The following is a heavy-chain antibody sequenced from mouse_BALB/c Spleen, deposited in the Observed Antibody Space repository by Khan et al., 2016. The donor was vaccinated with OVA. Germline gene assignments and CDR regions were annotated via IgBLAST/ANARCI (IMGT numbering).Heavy chain of an antibody. Sequence: QVQLQQSGAELAKPGASVKMSCKASGYTFTSYWINWVKQRPGQGLEWIGYINPTTVYTDYNQKFKDKATLTADKSSSTAYMQLRNLTSEDSAVYYCARRGLRWDFDYWGQGTTLTVSS. D-gene: IGHD1-1*01. J-gene: IGHJ2*01. CDR3: ARRGLRWDFDY. V-gene: IGHV1-7*01. CDR2: INPTTVYT. CDR1: GYTFTSYW.